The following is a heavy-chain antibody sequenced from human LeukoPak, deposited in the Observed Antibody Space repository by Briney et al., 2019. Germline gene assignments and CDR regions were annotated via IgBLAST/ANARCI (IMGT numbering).Heavy chain of an antibody. Sequence: GGSLRLSCAASGFTFSSYWMHWVRHAPGKGLVWVSRINSDGSSTIYADSVKGRFTISRDNAKNTLYLQMNSLRAEDTAVYYRARDRYYDSSGYSSYFDYWGQGTLVTVSS. J-gene: IGHJ4*02. CDR3: ARDRYYDSSGYSSYFDY. D-gene: IGHD3-22*01. CDR1: GFTFSSYW. V-gene: IGHV3-74*01. CDR2: INSDGSST.